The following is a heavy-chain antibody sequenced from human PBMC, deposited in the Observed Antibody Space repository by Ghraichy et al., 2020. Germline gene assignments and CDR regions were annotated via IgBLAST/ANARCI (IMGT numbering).Heavy chain of an antibody. CDR3: AREGTLGYCSSTTCPLYYYYYMDV. CDR2: ISAYNGNT. CDR1: GYTFSSYG. V-gene: IGHV1-18*01. D-gene: IGHD2-2*01. Sequence: ASVKVSCKASGYTFSSYGISWVRQDPGQGLEWMGWISAYNGNTNYAQKFQGRVTMTTDTSTSTAYMELRSLRSDDTAVYYCAREGTLGYCSSTTCPLYYYYYMDVWGKGTTVTVSS. J-gene: IGHJ6*03.